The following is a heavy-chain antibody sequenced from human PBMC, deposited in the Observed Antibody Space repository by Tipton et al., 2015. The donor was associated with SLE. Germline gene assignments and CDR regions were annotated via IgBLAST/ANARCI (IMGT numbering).Heavy chain of an antibody. Sequence: TLSLTCTVSGGSISSYYWSWIRQPPGKGLEWIGYIYYSGSTNYNPSLKSRVTISVDTSKNQFSLKVSSVTAADTAVYYCAGVAVAGVRAEHFQHWGQGTLVTVSS. CDR1: GGSISSYY. CDR2: IYYSGST. D-gene: IGHD6-19*01. V-gene: IGHV4-59*01. CDR3: AGVAVAGVRAEHFQH. J-gene: IGHJ1*01.